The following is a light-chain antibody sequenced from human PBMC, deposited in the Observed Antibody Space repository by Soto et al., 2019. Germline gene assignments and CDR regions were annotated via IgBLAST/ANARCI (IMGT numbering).Light chain of an antibody. V-gene: IGLV3-21*02. J-gene: IGLJ1*01. Sequence: SYEPTQTSSVSVAPGQTARISWGGDNIGGKSVHWYQQKPGQAPVVVVYDDSDRPSGIPERFSGSDSGNTATLTISRVEAGDEADYHCRVWDDNSDHHVFGTGTKVTVL. CDR2: DDS. CDR3: RVWDDNSDHHV. CDR1: NIGGKS.